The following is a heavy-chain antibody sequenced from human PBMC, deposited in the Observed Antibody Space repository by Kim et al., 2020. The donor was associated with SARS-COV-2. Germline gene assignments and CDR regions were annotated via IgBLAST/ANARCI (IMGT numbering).Heavy chain of an antibody. D-gene: IGHD3-16*01. CDR2: IYFTGAT. CDR1: GGSVISDSSY. CDR3: ARGGILGQGDWFDP. Sequence: SETLSLTCSVSGGSVISDSSYCSWIRQAPGKGLEWIGYIYFTGATNQNPSFKSRVTISLDTSKNQFSLKLRSVTAGDTAVYYCARGGILGQGDWFDPWGQGTLVTVSP. V-gene: IGHV4-61*01. J-gene: IGHJ5*02.